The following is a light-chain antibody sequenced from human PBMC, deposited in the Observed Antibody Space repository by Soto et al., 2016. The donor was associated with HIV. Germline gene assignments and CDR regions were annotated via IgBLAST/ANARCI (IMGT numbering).Light chain of an antibody. J-gene: IGKJ2*01. CDR2: KAS. CDR3: HQYNTYPHT. V-gene: IGKV1-5*03. CDR1: QAINSR. Sequence: DVQMTQSPSSVSASVGDRVTITCRASQAINSRLAWYQQRPGKAPKLLIYKASSLESGVPSRFSGSGSGTEFTLTISGLQPDDFATYYCHQYNTYPHTFGLGTKLEIK.